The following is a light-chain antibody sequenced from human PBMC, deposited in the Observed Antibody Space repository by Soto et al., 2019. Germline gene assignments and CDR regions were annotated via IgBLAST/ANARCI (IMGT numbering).Light chain of an antibody. CDR1: QDISNN. CDR2: SAS. J-gene: IGKJ3*01. Sequence: DIQMTQSPSSLSASVGDRVTITCQARQDISNNLNWYQQKPGKAPKLLIYSASGLATGVPSRFSGSGSGTDFTFTISNLQTEDIATYYCQQYDNLPRTFGPGTKVDFK. V-gene: IGKV1-33*01. CDR3: QQYDNLPRT.